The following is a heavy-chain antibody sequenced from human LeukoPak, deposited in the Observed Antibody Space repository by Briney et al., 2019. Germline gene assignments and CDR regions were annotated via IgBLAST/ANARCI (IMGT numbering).Heavy chain of an antibody. V-gene: IGHV3-23*01. CDR2: ITGSGSVT. CDR1: GFTFSNYA. Sequence: GRSPRLSCAASGFTFSNYAMTWVRQAPGKGLEWVTSITGSGSVTNYADSVKGRFAISRDNYKNTVYLQMTSLRADDTAIYFCAKDSDTPGCFDYWGQGTPVTVSS. D-gene: IGHD2-2*02. J-gene: IGHJ4*02. CDR3: AKDSDTPGCFDY.